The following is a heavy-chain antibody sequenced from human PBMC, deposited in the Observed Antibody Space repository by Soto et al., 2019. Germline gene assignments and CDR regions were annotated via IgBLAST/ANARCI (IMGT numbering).Heavy chain of an antibody. D-gene: IGHD6-13*01. J-gene: IGHJ4*02. V-gene: IGHV6-1*01. CDR3: ARDRSPGSSSWYDY. CDR2: TYYGSKWYN. Sequence: SQTLSVTCAISGSSVSSNIAAWNFIRQSPSRGLEWMGRTYYGSKWYNDYALSVKSRITINPDTSKNQFSLHLHSVTTEDTAVYYCARDRSPGSSSWYDYWGQGTMVTVSS. CDR1: GSSVSSNIAA.